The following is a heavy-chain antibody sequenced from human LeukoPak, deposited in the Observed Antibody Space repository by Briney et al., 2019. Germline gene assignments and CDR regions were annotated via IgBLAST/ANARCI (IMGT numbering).Heavy chain of an antibody. CDR3: ARDLCSSTSCYGGYFDY. D-gene: IGHD2-2*01. V-gene: IGHV3-11*01. CDR1: GGSISSYY. Sequence: IPSETLSLTCTVSGGSISSYYWSWIRQAPGKGLEWVSYISSSGSTIYYADSVKGRFTISRDNAKNSLYLQMNSLRAEDTAVYYCARDLCSSTSCYGGYFDYWGQGTLVTVSS. J-gene: IGHJ4*02. CDR2: ISSSGSTI.